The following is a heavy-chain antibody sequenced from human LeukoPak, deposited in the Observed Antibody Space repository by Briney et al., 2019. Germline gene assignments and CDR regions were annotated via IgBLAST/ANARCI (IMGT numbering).Heavy chain of an antibody. Sequence: GGSLRLSCAASGFTFSSYAMSWVRQAPGKGLEWVAVIWYDGTKKYYADSVKGRFTISRDNSRNTVYLQMNSLRAEDTAVYYCARGNDGNSYYSIFDYWGQGTLVTVSS. J-gene: IGHJ4*02. D-gene: IGHD3-22*01. V-gene: IGHV3-33*08. CDR3: ARGNDGNSYYSIFDY. CDR2: IWYDGTKK. CDR1: GFTFSSYA.